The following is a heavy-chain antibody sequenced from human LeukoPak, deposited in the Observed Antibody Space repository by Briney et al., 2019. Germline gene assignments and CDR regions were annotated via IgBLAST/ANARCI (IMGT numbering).Heavy chain of an antibody. J-gene: IGHJ4*02. D-gene: IGHD4-23*01. CDR3: ARDLPGVLARW. V-gene: IGHV4-39*07. CDR2: IYYSGST. Sequence: SETLSLTCTVSGGSISSSSYYWGWIRQPPGKGLEWIGSIYYSGSTYYNPSLKSRVTISVDTSKNQFSLKLSSVTAADTAVYYCARDLPGVLARWWGQGTLVTVSS. CDR1: GGSISSSSYY.